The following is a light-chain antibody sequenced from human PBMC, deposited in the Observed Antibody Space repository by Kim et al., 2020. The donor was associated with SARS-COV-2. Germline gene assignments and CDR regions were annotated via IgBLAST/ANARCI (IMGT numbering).Light chain of an antibody. CDR2: GAS. Sequence: SPGARATLSCRASQSVRSSFLAWYQQNPGQSPRLLIYGASNRATGIPARFSGSGSGTEFTLTISSLQSEDFAVYYCQQYSDWPLTFGGGTKVDIK. V-gene: IGKV3-15*01. CDR3: QQYSDWPLT. J-gene: IGKJ4*01. CDR1: QSVRSS.